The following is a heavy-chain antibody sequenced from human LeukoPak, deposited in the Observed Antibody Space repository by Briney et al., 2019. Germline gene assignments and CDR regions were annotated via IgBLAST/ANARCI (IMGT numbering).Heavy chain of an antibody. Sequence: SETLSLTCAVYGGSFSGYFWSWIRQPPGKGLEWIGSIYYSGSTYYNPSLKSRVTISLDTSKNQFSLKLSSVTAADTAVYYCARDVGRGYSYGDKAWGQGTLVTVSS. CDR1: GGSFSGYF. J-gene: IGHJ5*02. CDR2: IYYSGST. D-gene: IGHD5-18*01. CDR3: ARDVGRGYSYGDKA. V-gene: IGHV4-34*01.